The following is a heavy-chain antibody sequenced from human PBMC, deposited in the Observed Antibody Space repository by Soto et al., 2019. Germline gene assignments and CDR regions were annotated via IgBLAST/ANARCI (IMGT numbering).Heavy chain of an antibody. CDR1: GFSFSTYG. CDR2: ISYDGSNK. D-gene: IGHD6-25*01. Sequence: PGGSLRLSCAASGFSFSTYGMHWVRQAPGKGLEWVAVISYDGSNKYYADSVKGRFTISRDNSKNTLYLQMNSLRAEDTAVYYCARDGRPRPKYYFDYWGQGTLVTVSS. J-gene: IGHJ4*02. V-gene: IGHV3-30*03. CDR3: ARDGRPRPKYYFDY.